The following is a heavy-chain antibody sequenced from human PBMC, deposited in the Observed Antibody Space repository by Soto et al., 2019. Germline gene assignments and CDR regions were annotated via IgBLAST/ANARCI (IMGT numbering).Heavy chain of an antibody. D-gene: IGHD2-21*02. J-gene: IGHJ6*02. V-gene: IGHV2-5*02. Sequence: QITLKESGPPLVRPTQTLTLTCTFSGFSLSTSGVGVGWIRQPPGKALEWLALIYWDDDKRYSPSLKSRLTNTKDNAKNPGVLTMPNMDPVDTATYYCAHSRCGCDCLQSYSSHYYYGMDVWGQGTTVTVSS. CDR1: GFSLSTSGVG. CDR3: AHSRCGCDCLQSYSSHYYYGMDV. CDR2: IYWDDDK.